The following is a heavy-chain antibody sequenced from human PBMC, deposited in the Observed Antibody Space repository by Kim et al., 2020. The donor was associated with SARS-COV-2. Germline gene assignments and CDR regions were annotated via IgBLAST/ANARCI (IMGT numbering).Heavy chain of an antibody. D-gene: IGHD3-10*01. CDR2: IWYDGSNK. Sequence: GGSLRLSCAASGFTFSSYGMHWVRQAPGKWLEWVAVIWYDGSNKYYADSVKGRFTISRDNSKNTLYLQMNSLRAEDTAVYYCARFTMVRKGVDYWGQGTLVTVSS. V-gene: IGHV3-33*01. CDR1: GFTFSSYG. CDR3: ARFTMVRKGVDY. J-gene: IGHJ4*02.